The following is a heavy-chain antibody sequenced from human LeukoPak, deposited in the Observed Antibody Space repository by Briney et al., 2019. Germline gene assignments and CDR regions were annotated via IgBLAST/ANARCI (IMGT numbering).Heavy chain of an antibody. D-gene: IGHD6-13*01. J-gene: IGHJ6*03. CDR3: SRISKSALGLYYYYMDV. V-gene: IGHV3-49*03. Sequence: GLSLRLSCTASGFTFGDFYLMWFPQAPGKGLEWVSFISSKAFDETTEYAASVRGRFSISRDDSKSITYLQMISLETEDTAVYYCSRISKSALGLYYYYMDVWGKGTTVTVSS. CDR1: GFTFGDFY. CDR2: ISSKAFDETT.